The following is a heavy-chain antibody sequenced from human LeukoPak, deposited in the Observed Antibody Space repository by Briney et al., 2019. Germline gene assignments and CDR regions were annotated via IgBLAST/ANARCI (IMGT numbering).Heavy chain of an antibody. CDR2: ISSSSSTI. CDR3: ARDRGSGWLDAFDI. J-gene: IGHJ3*02. D-gene: IGHD6-19*01. Sequence: GGSLRLSCAASGFTFSSYSMNWVRQAPGKGLEWVSYISSSSSTIYYADSVKGRFTISRDNAKNSLYLQMNSLRAEDTAVYYCARDRGSGWLDAFDIWGQGTMVTVSS. CDR1: GFTFSSYS. V-gene: IGHV3-48*01.